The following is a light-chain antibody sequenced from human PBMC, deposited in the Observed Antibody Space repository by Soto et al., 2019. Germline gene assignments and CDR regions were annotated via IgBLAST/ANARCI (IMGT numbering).Light chain of an antibody. V-gene: IGKV4-1*01. CDR3: QQYYRPWT. J-gene: IGKJ1*01. Sequence: DIVMTQSPDSLAVSLGERATINCKSSQSVLYSSNNKTYLAWYQQKPGQPPKLLIYWASTRESGVPDRVSGSGSGTDFTLTISSLQAEDVAVYYCQQYYRPWTFGQGTKVEIK. CDR2: WAS. CDR1: QSVLYSSNNKTY.